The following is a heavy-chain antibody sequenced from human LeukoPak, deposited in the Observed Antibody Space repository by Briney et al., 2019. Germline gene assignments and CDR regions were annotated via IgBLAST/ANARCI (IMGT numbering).Heavy chain of an antibody. Sequence: GGSLRLSCAASGFTFSSYATSWVRQAPGKGLEWVSAISGSGGSTYYADSVKGRFTISRDNSKNTLYLQMNSLRAEDTAVYYCAKSGLGLRYFDWLFGYWGQGTLVTVSS. V-gene: IGHV3-23*01. CDR3: AKSGLGLRYFDWLFGY. CDR1: GFTFSSYA. D-gene: IGHD3-9*01. CDR2: ISGSGGST. J-gene: IGHJ4*02.